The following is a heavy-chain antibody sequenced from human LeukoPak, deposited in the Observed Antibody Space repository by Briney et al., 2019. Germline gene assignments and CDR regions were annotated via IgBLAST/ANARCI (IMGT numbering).Heavy chain of an antibody. CDR3: ARLGPSRYDYYYLDV. J-gene: IGHJ6*03. D-gene: IGHD3-16*01. V-gene: IGHV4-39*01. CDR2: INYSGNT. CDR1: GGSISSSSYY. Sequence: SSETLSLTCTVFGGSISSSSYYWGWIRQPPGKGLEWIGKINYSGNTYYSTSLKSRVSISVETSKSQFSLKVRSVSAADTSVYYCARLGPSRYDYYYLDVWGKGTTVTVSS.